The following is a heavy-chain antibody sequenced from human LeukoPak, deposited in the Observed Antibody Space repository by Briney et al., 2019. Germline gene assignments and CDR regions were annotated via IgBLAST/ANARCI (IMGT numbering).Heavy chain of an antibody. CDR2: IYTDGRT. Sequence: GGSLRLSCAASGFSVSSSYMTWVRQAPGKGLEWVSVIYTDGRTDYADSVKGRFTVSRDSSENTLYLQMNSPRTVDTAVYYCSADNTWIDYWGQGALVTVSS. CDR3: SADNTWIDY. V-gene: IGHV3-53*01. CDR1: GFSVSSSY. J-gene: IGHJ4*02. D-gene: IGHD1-1*01.